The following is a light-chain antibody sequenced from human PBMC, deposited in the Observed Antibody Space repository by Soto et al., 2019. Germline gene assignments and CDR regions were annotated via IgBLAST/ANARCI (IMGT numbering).Light chain of an antibody. V-gene: IGKV1-27*01. J-gene: IGKJ1*01. Sequence: DIQMTQSPSSLSASIGDRVTITCRASQGISNYLAWYQQKPGKVPKLLIFAASTLQSGVPSRFSGSGSGTDFTLTISSLRPEDVANYYCQKYNSAPWTFGQGTKVEIK. CDR3: QKYNSAPWT. CDR1: QGISNY. CDR2: AAS.